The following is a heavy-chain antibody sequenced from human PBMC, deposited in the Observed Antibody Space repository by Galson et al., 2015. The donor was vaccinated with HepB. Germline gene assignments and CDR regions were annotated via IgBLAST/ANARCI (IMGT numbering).Heavy chain of an antibody. CDR1: GYTFTSYD. CDR3: ARGPDPHNTMVRGVNWYFDL. Sequence: SVKVSCKASGYTFTSYDINWVRQATGQGLEWMGWMNPNSGSTGSPQKFQGRVTMTRNTSLNTAYMELSSLTSEDTAVYYCARGPDPHNTMVRGVNWYFDLWGRGTLVTVSS. J-gene: IGHJ2*01. CDR2: MNPNSGST. D-gene: IGHD3-10*01. V-gene: IGHV1-8*01.